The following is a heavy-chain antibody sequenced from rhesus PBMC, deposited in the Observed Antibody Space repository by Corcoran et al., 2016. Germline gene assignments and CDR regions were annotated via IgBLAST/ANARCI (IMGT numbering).Heavy chain of an antibody. CDR3: ARAYCTGSGCYFDY. J-gene: IGHJ4*01. CDR2: IFGSIGST. CDR1: GGSISGGYG. Sequence: QLQLQESGPGLVKPSETLSLTCAVSGGSISGGYGWSWIRQPPGKGLEWIGHIFGSIGSTSYNPSPKSPVTISTYTSKNQFSLKLSSGTAADTAGYYCARAYCTGSGCYFDYWGQGVLVTVSS. D-gene: IGHD2-21*01. V-gene: IGHV4S7*01.